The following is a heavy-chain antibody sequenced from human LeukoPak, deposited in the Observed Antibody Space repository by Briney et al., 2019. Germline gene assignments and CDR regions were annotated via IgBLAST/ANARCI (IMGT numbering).Heavy chain of an antibody. CDR1: GYTFTDFY. V-gene: IGHV1-2*02. D-gene: IGHD6-19*01. Sequence: GASVKVSCKASGYTFTDFYMHWVRQAPGQGLEWMGWINPNSGGTNYVQKFQGRVIMTRDTSITTAYMELSRLRSDDTAVYYCARAGPSYSSGWPNWFDPWGQGTLVTVSS. CDR2: INPNSGGT. J-gene: IGHJ5*02. CDR3: ARAGPSYSSGWPNWFDP.